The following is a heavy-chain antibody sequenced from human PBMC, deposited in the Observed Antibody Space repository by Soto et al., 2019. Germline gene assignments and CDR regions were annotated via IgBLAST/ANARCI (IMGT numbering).Heavy chain of an antibody. V-gene: IGHV3-23*01. CDR3: AKGIGYYDSSGYYLVFDY. CDR1: GFTFSSYA. CDR2: ISGSGGST. Sequence: EVQLLESGGGLVQAGGSLRLSCAASGFTFSSYAMSWVRQAPGKGLEWVSAISGSGGSTYYADSVKGRFTISRDNSKNALYLQMNSLRAEDTAVYYCAKGIGYYDSSGYYLVFDYWGQGTLVTVSS. J-gene: IGHJ4*02. D-gene: IGHD3-22*01.